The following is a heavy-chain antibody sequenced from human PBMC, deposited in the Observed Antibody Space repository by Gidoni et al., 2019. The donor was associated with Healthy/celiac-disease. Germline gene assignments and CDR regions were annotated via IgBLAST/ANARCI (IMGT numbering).Heavy chain of an antibody. CDR1: GFTFSGSA. CDR2: IRSKANSYAT. Sequence: EVQLVESGGGLVQPGGSLKLSCAASGFTFSGSAMHWVRQASGKGLEWVGRIRSKANSYATAYAASVKGRFTISRDDSKNTAYLQMNSLKTEDTAVYYCTSLLRYCSGGSCPTDYYYYGMDVWGQGTTVTVSS. J-gene: IGHJ6*02. CDR3: TSLLRYCSGGSCPTDYYYYGMDV. D-gene: IGHD2-15*01. V-gene: IGHV3-73*02.